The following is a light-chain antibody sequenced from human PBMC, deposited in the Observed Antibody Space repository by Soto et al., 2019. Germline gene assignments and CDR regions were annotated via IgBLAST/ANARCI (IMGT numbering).Light chain of an antibody. CDR2: HAS. V-gene: IGKV1-33*01. J-gene: IGKJ5*01. CDR1: QNITNN. Sequence: DIQMTQSPSSLSASIGDRVTITCQASQNITNNLRWYQQKPGKAPNLLIYHASKLANGVTSRFSGSGSGTDFSFIITSLQREDLATYYCQQYYGLPPLTFGQGTRLEIK. CDR3: QQYYGLPPLT.